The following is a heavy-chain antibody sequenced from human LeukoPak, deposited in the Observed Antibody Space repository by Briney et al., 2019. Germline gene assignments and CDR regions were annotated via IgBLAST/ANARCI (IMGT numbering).Heavy chain of an antibody. J-gene: IGHJ4*01. CDR3: ARESVATTGIDY. CDR2: INTNTGNP. V-gene: IGHV7-4-1*02. D-gene: IGHD5-12*01. CDR1: GYTFTGYY. Sequence: ASVKVSCKASGYTFTGYYMHWVRQAPGQGLEWMGWINTNTGNPTYAQGFTGRFVFSLDTSVSTAYLQISSLKAEDTAVYYCARESVATTGIDYWGQEPWSPSPQ.